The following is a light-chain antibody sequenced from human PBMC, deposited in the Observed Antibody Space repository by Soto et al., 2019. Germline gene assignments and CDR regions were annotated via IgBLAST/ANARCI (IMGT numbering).Light chain of an antibody. V-gene: IGLV2-11*01. J-gene: IGLJ1*01. CDR1: SSDVGTYNY. CDR2: DVS. Sequence: QSALTQPRSVSGSLGQSVTVSCTGTSSDVGTYNYVSWYQQHPGKAPKVMIYDVSERPSGITARLSGSKSGKTASLAIPGHHASVGTAHHCCSYAGSPRYVLGTGTKLTLL. CDR3: CSYAGSPRYV.